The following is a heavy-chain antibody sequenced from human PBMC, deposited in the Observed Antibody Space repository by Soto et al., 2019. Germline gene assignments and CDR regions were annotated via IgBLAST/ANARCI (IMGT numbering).Heavy chain of an antibody. V-gene: IGHV4-39*01. CDR3: ASSGYSYGPADYYYGMDA. CDR2: IYYSGST. J-gene: IGHJ6*02. D-gene: IGHD5-18*01. Sequence: SETLSLTCTVSGGSISSSSYYWGWIRQPPGKGLEWIGSIYYSGSTYYNPSLKSRVTISVDTSKNQFSLKLSSVTAADTAVYYCASSGYSYGPADYYYGMDAWGQGTTVTVSS. CDR1: GGSISSSSYY.